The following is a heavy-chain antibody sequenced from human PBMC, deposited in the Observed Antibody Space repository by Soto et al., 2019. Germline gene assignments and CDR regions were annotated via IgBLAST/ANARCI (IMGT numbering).Heavy chain of an antibody. CDR1: GFTFSSYS. V-gene: IGHV3-23*01. CDR2: FRSSGDDGTT. CDR3: AKDIGQYYGSGTDY. Sequence: LSLSCAASGFTFSSYSMSWVRQAPGKGLEWVSGFRSSGDDGTTYYADSVKGRFTISRDNSKNTLFLQMNSLRAEDTALYYCAKDIGQYYGSGTDYWGQGXLVTVYS. D-gene: IGHD3-10*01. J-gene: IGHJ4*02.